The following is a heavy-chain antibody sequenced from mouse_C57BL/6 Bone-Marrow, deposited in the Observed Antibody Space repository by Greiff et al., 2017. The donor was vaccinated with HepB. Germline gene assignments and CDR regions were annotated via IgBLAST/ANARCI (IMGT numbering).Heavy chain of an antibody. D-gene: IGHD1-1*01. V-gene: IGHV14-4*01. J-gene: IGHJ4*01. CDR3: TTGLLYYAMDY. CDR1: GFNIKDDY. Sequence: VQLKESGAELVRPGASVKLSCTASGFNIKDDYMHWVKQRPEQGLEWIGWIDPENGDTEYASKFQGKATITAYTSSNTAYLQLSSLTSEDTAVYYCTTGLLYYAMDYWGQGTSVTVSS. CDR2: IDPENGDT.